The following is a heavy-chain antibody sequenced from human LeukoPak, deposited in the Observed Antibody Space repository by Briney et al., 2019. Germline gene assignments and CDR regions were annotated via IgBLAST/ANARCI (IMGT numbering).Heavy chain of an antibody. CDR2: IYYSGST. V-gene: IGHV4-59*01. J-gene: IGHJ6*03. D-gene: IGHD2-2*02. CDR3: ASVVVVPAAIGGMDYYYYYYMDV. CDR1: GDSISSYY. Sequence: SETLSLTCTVSGDSISSYYWSWIRQPPGKGLEWIGYIYYSGSTNYNPSLKSRVTISADTSKNQFSLKLSSVTAADTAVYYCASVVVVPAAIGGMDYYYYYYMDVWGKGTTVTVSS.